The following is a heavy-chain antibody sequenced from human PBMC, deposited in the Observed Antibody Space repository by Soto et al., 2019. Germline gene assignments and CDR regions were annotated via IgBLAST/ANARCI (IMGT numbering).Heavy chain of an antibody. CDR3: LKDAPNGSIDD. CDR1: GFRFEQNV. D-gene: IGHD3-10*01. CDR2: VSPTGDTV. Sequence: VQVVASGGGLVQPGRSLRLSCAVSGFRFEQNVMHWVRQAPGKGLECVATVSPTGDTVAYADSVEGRFTVSRDNAKNYLYLQMNSLKVDDTAFYYCLKDAPNGSIDDWGKGTLVTVSS. V-gene: IGHV3-9*01. J-gene: IGHJ4*02.